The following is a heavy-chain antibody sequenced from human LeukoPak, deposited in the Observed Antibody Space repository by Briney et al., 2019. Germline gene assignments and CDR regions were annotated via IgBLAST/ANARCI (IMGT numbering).Heavy chain of an antibody. CDR1: GVSISSGGYY. CDR2: IYYSGST. D-gene: IGHD5-18*01. J-gene: IGHJ4*02. Sequence: SETLSLTCTVSGVSISSGGYYWSWLRQHPGKGLEWIGYIYYSGSTYYNPSLKSRFTISVDTSKNQFSLKLSSVTAADTAVYYCAREDTAMVDYWGQGTLVTVSS. CDR3: AREDTAMVDY. V-gene: IGHV4-31*03.